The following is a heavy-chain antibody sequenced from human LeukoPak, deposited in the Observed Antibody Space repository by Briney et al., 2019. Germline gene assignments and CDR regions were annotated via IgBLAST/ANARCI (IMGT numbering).Heavy chain of an antibody. D-gene: IGHD3-3*01. J-gene: IGHJ4*02. V-gene: IGHV3-30*02. CDR2: IRNDGGNK. Sequence: QSGGSLRLSCVTSGFTFSNYAMHWVRQSPGKGLEWVAFIRNDGGNKYYAESVKGRFTISRDSSKSTLFLQMNSLRPEDTAVYYCAKLGEDHDFWSGVHWGQGTLVIVSS. CDR1: GFTFSNYA. CDR3: AKLGEDHDFWSGVH.